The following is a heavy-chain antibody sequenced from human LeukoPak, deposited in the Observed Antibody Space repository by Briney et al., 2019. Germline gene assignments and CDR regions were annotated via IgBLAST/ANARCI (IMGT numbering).Heavy chain of an antibody. CDR1: GYTFTDYY. V-gene: IGHV1-69-2*01. D-gene: IGHD6-6*01. CDR3: ATENRYSSSGY. Sequence: GASVNVSCKASGYTFTDYYMHWVQQAPGKGLEWMGRVDPEDGETIYAEKFQGRVTITADTSTDTAYMELSSLRSEDTAVYYCATENRYSSSGYWGQGTLVTVSS. J-gene: IGHJ4*02. CDR2: VDPEDGET.